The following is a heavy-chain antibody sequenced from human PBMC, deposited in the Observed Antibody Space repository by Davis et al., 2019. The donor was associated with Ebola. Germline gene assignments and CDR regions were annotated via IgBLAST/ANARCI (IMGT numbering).Heavy chain of an antibody. D-gene: IGHD4-17*01. V-gene: IGHV3-73*01. CDR2: IRSKANSYAT. J-gene: IGHJ4*02. CDR1: GFTFSGSA. Sequence: PGGSLRLSCAASGFTFSGSAMHWVRQASGKGLEWVGRIRSKANSYATAYAASVKGRFTISRDDSKNTAYLQMNSLKTEDTAVYYCTKSHDYGDSDYWGQGTLVTVSS. CDR3: TKSHDYGDSDY.